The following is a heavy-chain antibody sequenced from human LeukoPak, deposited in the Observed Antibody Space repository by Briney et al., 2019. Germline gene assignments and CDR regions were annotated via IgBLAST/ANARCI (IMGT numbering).Heavy chain of an antibody. V-gene: IGHV3-48*01. D-gene: IGHD3-22*01. CDR3: ARGSTYYDSSGQVPFDY. CDR1: GFTVSDNN. J-gene: IGHJ4*02. Sequence: GGSLRLSCAASGFTVSDNNMIWVRQAPGKGLEWVSYISSSSSTIYYADSVKGRFTISRDNAKNSLYLQMNSLRAEDTAVYYCARGSTYYDSSGQVPFDYWGQGTLVTVSS. CDR2: ISSSSSTI.